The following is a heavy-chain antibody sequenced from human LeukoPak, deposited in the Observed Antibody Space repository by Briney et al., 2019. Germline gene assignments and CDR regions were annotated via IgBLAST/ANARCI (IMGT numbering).Heavy chain of an antibody. CDR1: GGSFSGYN. CDR3: ARGRRAVAGTPDAFDI. V-gene: IGHV4-34*01. Sequence: SETMSLTCDVYGGSFSGYNWSWIRQPPGKGLEWIGEINHSGSNNYSPYLKSRGTISVDTSTNHFSLQLSSVTAADTAVYYCARGRRAVAGTPDAFDIWGQGTMVTVSS. CDR2: INHSGSN. J-gene: IGHJ3*02. D-gene: IGHD6-19*01.